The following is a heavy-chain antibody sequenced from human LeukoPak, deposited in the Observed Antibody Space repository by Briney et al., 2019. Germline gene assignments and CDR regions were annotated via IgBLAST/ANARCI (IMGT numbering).Heavy chain of an antibody. CDR2: INPSGGST. V-gene: IGHV1-46*01. CDR3: ARGSGEQWLNNYFDY. Sequence: ASVKVSCKASGYTFTGYYLHWVRQAPGQGLEWMGIINPSGGSTSYAQKFQGRVTMTRDTSTSTVYMELSSLRSEDTAVYYCARGSGEQWLNNYFDYWGQGTLVTVSS. CDR1: GYTFTGYY. D-gene: IGHD6-19*01. J-gene: IGHJ4*02.